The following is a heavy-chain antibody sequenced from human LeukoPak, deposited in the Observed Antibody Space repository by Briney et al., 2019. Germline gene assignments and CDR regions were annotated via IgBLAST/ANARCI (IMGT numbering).Heavy chain of an antibody. V-gene: IGHV3-9*01. CDR2: ISWNSGSI. Sequence: PGGSLRLSCAASGFTFDDYAMHWVRQAPGQGLEGVAAISWNSGSIGYADSVKGQFTIYRNNANNSLYLQMNSLRAEDRALYYLAKARGFLEWSSGPDALDIWGQGTMVTVSS. CDR3: AKARGFLEWSSGPDALDI. J-gene: IGHJ3*02. D-gene: IGHD3-3*01. CDR1: GFTFDDYA.